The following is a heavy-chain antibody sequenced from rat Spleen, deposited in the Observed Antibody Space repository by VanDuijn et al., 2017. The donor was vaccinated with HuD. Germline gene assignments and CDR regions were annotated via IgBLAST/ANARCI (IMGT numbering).Heavy chain of an antibody. J-gene: IGHJ2*01. D-gene: IGHD1-11*01. CDR1: GFTFNNYW. V-gene: IGHV5-7*01. Sequence: EVQLVESGGGLVQPGRSLKLSCVASGFTFNNYWMSWIRQAPKKGLEWVATIFYDGSSTYYRDSVKGRFTISRDNAKSSLYLQMDSLRSEDTATYYCARVPIRRVYLWYFDYWGQGVMVTVSS. CDR2: IFYDGSST. CDR3: ARVPIRRVYLWYFDY.